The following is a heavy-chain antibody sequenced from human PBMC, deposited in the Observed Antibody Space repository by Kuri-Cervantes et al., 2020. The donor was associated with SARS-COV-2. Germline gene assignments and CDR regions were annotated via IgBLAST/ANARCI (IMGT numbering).Heavy chain of an antibody. CDR2: IYYSGST. D-gene: IGHD3-22*01. CDR1: GGSISSSSYY. J-gene: IGHJ4*02. Sequence: SETLSLTCTVSGGSISSSSYYWGWIRQPPGKGLEWIGSIYYSGSTYYNPSLKSRVTISVDTSKNQFSLKLSSVTAADTAVYYCARDLGYDSSSGLDYWGQGTLVTVSS. CDR3: ARDLGYDSSSGLDY. V-gene: IGHV4-39*07.